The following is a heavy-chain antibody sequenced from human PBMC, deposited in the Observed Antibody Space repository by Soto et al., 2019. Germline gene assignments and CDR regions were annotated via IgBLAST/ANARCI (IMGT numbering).Heavy chain of an antibody. CDR1: GGSISTYY. CDR3: ARSHSFDGSIYHYYFDF. D-gene: IGHD3-10*01. Sequence: KDSETLSLTCTVSGGSISTYYWSWIRQPPGGTLEWIGYIYASGATTYNPSLESRVTMSVDMPNNEFSLELTSLTAADTAVYYCARSHSFDGSIYHYYFDFWGQGTLVTVSS. V-gene: IGHV4-59*01. J-gene: IGHJ4*02. CDR2: IYASGAT.